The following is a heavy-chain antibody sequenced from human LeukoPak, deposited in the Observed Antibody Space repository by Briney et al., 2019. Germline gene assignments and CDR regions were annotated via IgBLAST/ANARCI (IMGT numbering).Heavy chain of an antibody. V-gene: IGHV3-49*03. J-gene: IGHJ4*02. CDR2: IRKKSYGETT. Sequence: PEGSLRLSCTASGFTFGDDGWSWFRQAPGKGLEWICFIRKKSYGETTDYAASVRGRFTISRDDAKSIAYLQMNSLKIEDTALYYCSRGLHDYGDSNYYFDQWGRGTLVTVSS. CDR1: GFTFGDDG. CDR3: SRGLHDYGDSNYYFDQ. D-gene: IGHD4-17*01.